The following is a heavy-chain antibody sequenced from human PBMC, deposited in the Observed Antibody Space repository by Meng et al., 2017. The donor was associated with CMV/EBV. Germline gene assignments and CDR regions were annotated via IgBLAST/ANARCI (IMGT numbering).Heavy chain of an antibody. D-gene: IGHD2-2*01. CDR3: ARGLYCSSTSCYRKYFDL. CDR2: INHSGST. V-gene: IGHV4-34*01. CDR1: GGSFSGYY. J-gene: IGHJ2*01. Sequence: SETLSLTCAVYGGSFSGYYWSWTRQPPGKGLEWIGEINHSGSTNYNPSLKSRVTISVDTSKNQFSLKLSSVTAADTAVYYCARGLYCSSTSCYRKYFDLWGRGTLVTVSS.